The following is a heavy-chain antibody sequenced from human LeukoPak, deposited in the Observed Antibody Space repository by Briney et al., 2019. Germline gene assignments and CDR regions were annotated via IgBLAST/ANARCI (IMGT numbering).Heavy chain of an antibody. J-gene: IGHJ4*02. CDR2: ISGSGGST. V-gene: IGHV3-23*01. CDR3: ASQTREIYDYVWGSYLY. D-gene: IGHD3-16*02. Sequence: GESLRISCQGSGYTFTSYWISWVRQMPGKGLEWVSAISGSGGSTYYADSVKGRFTISRDNSKNTLYLQMNSLRAEDTAVYYCASQTREIYDYVWGSYLYWGQGTLVTVSS. CDR1: GYTFTSYW.